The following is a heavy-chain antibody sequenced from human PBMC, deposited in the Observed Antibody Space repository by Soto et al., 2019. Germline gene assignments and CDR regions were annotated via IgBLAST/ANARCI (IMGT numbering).Heavy chain of an antibody. D-gene: IGHD2-15*01. CDR1: GYTFTSYG. CDR2: INAGNGNT. V-gene: IGHV1-3*01. Sequence: ASVKVSCKASGYTFTSYGMHWVRHAPGQRLEWMGWINAGNGNTKYSQKFQGRVTITRDTSASTAYMELSSLRSEDTAVYYCARAQDSLYYYYYGMDVWGQGTTVTVSS. J-gene: IGHJ6*02. CDR3: ARAQDSLYYYYYGMDV.